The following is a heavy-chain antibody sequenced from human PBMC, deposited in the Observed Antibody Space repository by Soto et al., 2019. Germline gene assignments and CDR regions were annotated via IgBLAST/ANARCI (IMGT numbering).Heavy chain of an antibody. V-gene: IGHV5-51*01. CDR1: GYSFTIYW. CDR3: ARHRDGSGSSSYGMDV. J-gene: IGHJ6*02. D-gene: IGHD3-10*01. Sequence: GESLKISCTGSGYSFTIYWIGWVRQMPGKGLEWMGIIYPGDSDTRYSPSFQGQVTISADKSISTAYLQWSSLKASDTAMYYCARHRDGSGSSSYGMDVWGQGTTVTVSS. CDR2: IYPGDSDT.